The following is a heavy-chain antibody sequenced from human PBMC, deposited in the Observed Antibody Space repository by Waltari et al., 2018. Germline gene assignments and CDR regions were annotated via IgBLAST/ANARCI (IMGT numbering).Heavy chain of an antibody. Sequence: QDQLVQSGAEVREPGASVKVSCLAFGYAFNPYDINWVRQAPGRRLEWMGWMNPNSENRGYAQQFQGRLIMTSNSAIGTAYMELTSLTSDDTAVYYCARDASYPHWFYDLWGRGTLVTVSS. V-gene: IGHV1-8*01. CDR1: GYAFNPYD. CDR3: ARDASYPHWFYDL. CDR2: MNPNSENR. J-gene: IGHJ2*01.